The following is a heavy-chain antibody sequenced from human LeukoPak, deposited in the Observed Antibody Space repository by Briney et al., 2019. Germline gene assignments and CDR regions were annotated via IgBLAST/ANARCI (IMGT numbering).Heavy chain of an antibody. CDR1: GFAFRTSA. D-gene: IGHD6-13*01. CDR2: IRSNANNYAT. CDR3: TGLGIAAAGTDY. Sequence: GGSLRLSCAASGFAFRTSAIHWVRQASGKGLEWVGRIRSNANNYATEYAASVKGRFTMSRDDSKKTAYLQMNSLKTEDTAVYYCTGLGIAAAGTDYWGQGTLVTVAS. V-gene: IGHV3-73*01. J-gene: IGHJ4*02.